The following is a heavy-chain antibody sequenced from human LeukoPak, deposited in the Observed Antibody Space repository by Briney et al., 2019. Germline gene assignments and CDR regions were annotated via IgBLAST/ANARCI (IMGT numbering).Heavy chain of an antibody. CDR3: TTGPDYYDSSGYPDFDY. V-gene: IGHV3-15*01. CDR1: GFTFSNAW. J-gene: IGHJ4*02. Sequence: GGSLRLSCAASGFTFSNAWMSWVCQAPGKGLEWVGRIKSKTDGGTTDYAAPVKGRFTISRDDSKNTLYLQMNSLKTEDTAVYYCTTGPDYYDSSGYPDFDYWGQGTLVTVSS. CDR2: IKSKTDGGTT. D-gene: IGHD3-22*01.